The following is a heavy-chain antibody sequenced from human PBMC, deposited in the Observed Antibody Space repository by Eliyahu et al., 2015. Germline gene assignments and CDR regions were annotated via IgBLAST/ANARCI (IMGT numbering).Heavy chain of an antibody. J-gene: IGHJ4*02. D-gene: IGHD3-3*01. Sequence: EVQLVESGGGLVQPGGSLRLSXAASGFTFSSYWMSWVRQAPGKGXEWVANIKQDGSEKNYVDSVKGRFTISRDNAKKSLYLQMNSLRAEDTAVYYCARDRRFLEWSNFDYWGQGTLVTVSS. CDR3: ARDRRFLEWSNFDY. CDR2: IKQDGSEK. CDR1: GFTFSSYW. V-gene: IGHV3-7*01.